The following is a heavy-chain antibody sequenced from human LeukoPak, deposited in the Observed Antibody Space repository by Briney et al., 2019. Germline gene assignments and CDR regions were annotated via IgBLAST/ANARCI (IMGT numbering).Heavy chain of an antibody. CDR1: GFTFSTYS. J-gene: IGHJ4*02. CDR3: ARVEVRGAVDF. CDR2: ISSSSSYI. Sequence: GGFLRLSCAASGFTFSTYSMNWVRQAPGKGLEWVSSISSSSSYIYYADSVKGRFTISRDNAQNSLYVQMNSLRVEDTAVYYCARVEVRGAVDFWGQGTLATVSS. D-gene: IGHD3-10*01. V-gene: IGHV3-21*01.